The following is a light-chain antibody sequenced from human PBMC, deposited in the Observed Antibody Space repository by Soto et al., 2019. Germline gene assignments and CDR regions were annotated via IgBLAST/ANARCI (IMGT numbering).Light chain of an antibody. CDR2: GAS. V-gene: IGKV3-15*01. J-gene: IGKJ4*01. CDR3: QQYSEWPLT. CDR1: QSVGSS. Sequence: EIVMTQSPATLSVSPGERATLSCRASQSVGSSLAWYQQKPGQAPRLLIYGASTMATGIPARFSGSGSGTEFTLTISGLQSEDFAVYYCQQYSEWPLTFGGGTKVEIK.